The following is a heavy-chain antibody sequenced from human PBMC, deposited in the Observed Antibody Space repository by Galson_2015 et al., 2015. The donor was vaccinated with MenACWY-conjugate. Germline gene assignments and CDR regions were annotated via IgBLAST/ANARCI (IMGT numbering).Heavy chain of an antibody. J-gene: IGHJ4*02. V-gene: IGHV5-51*01. Sequence: QSGAEVKKPGESLKISCKGSGYSFTNYWIGWVRQMPGKGLEWMGIVYPADSDSRYSPSFEGQVTMSADKSISTAYLQWSSLKASDTAIYYCARRLASCGGDCYSGFDYWGQGTLVTVSS. CDR3: ARRLASCGGDCYSGFDY. D-gene: IGHD2-21*02. CDR1: GYSFTNYW. CDR2: VYPADSDS.